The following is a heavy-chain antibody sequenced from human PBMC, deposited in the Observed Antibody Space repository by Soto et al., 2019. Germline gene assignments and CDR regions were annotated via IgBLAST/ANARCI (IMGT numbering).Heavy chain of an antibody. D-gene: IGHD1-1*01. V-gene: IGHV4-4*08. CDR1: GASIRSYY. J-gene: IGHJ5*02. Sequence: KPSETLSLTCSVSGASIRSYYWHWIRQPPGKGLEWIGYVYTSDYTRYSSSLKSRVTISVDTSKSQFYLRLNSVTAADTAVYYCAREGSHSAYNFAIGIQLWSFDRWGQGLPVTVSS. CDR2: VYTSDYT. CDR3: AREGSHSAYNFAIGIQLWSFDR.